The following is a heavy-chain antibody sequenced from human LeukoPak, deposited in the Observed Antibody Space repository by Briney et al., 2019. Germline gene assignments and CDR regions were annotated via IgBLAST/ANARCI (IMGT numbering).Heavy chain of an antibody. CDR2: IRGSGDRT. V-gene: IGHV3-23*01. D-gene: IGHD4-17*01. CDR1: GFTFSSYA. Sequence: GGSLRLSCAASGFTFSSYAMSWVRQAPGKGLEWVSAIRGSGDRTHYADSVKGRFTISRDNSKNTLYLQMNSLRAEDTAVYYCAKPRDYGDYGNHYFDYWGQGTLVTVSS. J-gene: IGHJ4*02. CDR3: AKPRDYGDYGNHYFDY.